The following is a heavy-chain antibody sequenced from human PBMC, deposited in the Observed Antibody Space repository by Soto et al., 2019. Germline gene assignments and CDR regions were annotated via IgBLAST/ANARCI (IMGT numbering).Heavy chain of an antibody. CDR1: GGSINDFY. Sequence: SETLSLTCTVSGGSINDFYWSWIRQPPGKGLEWIGYIYYSGSTDYNPSLKGRVTISVDTSKNQFSLNLRSVTAADTAVYYWARVGGVAARTFDYWDQGTLVTVSS. V-gene: IGHV4-59*01. CDR2: IYYSGST. J-gene: IGHJ4*02. D-gene: IGHD6-6*01. CDR3: ARVGGVAARTFDY.